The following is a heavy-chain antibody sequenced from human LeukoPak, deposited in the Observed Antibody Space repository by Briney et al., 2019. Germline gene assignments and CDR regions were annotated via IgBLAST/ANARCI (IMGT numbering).Heavy chain of an antibody. J-gene: IGHJ3*02. CDR3: AKDLDWLLILCAFDI. V-gene: IGHV3-23*01. CDR2: ISGSGGST. D-gene: IGHD3/OR15-3a*01. Sequence: PGGPLRLSCAASGFTFSSYAMSWVRQAPGKGLEWVSAISGSGGSTYYADSVKGRFTISRDNSKNTLYLQMNSLRAEDTAVYYCAKDLDWLLILCAFDIWGQGTMVTVSS. CDR1: GFTFSSYA.